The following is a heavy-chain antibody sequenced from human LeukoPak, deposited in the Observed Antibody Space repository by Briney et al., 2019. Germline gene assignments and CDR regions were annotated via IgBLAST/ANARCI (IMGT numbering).Heavy chain of an antibody. V-gene: IGHV3-48*03. CDR2: ISSSGSTI. Sequence: GGSLRLSCAASGFTFSSYEMNWVRQAPGKGLEWVSYISSSGSTIYYADSVKGRFTISRDNAKNSLYLQMNSLRVEDTAVYYCARDRHESSGYYDAFDIWGQGTMVTVSS. J-gene: IGHJ3*02. CDR3: ARDRHESSGYYDAFDI. CDR1: GFTFSSYE. D-gene: IGHD3-22*01.